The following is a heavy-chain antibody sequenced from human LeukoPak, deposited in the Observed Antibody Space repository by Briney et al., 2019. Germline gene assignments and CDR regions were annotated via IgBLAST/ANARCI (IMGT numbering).Heavy chain of an antibody. CDR1: GYTFIGYY. V-gene: IGHV1-2*02. CDR3: ARDPEGEIAVAGNFDY. J-gene: IGHJ4*02. CDR2: INCNTGGT. D-gene: IGHD6-19*01. Sequence: ASVKVSCKASGYTFIGYYIHWVRQAPGQGLEWMGWINCNTGGTNYAQKFQGRVTMTRDTSISTAYMELSRLRSDDTAVYYCARDPEGEIAVAGNFDYWGQGTLVTVSS.